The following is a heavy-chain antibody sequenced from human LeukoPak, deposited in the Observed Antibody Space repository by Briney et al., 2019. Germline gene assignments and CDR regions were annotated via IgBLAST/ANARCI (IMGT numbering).Heavy chain of an antibody. CDR3: ARVHRGYSYSHEDY. J-gene: IGHJ4*02. Sequence: SETLSLTCAVYGGSFSGYYWSWIRQPPGKGLEWIGEINHSGSTNYNPSLKSRVTISVDTSKNQFSLKLSSVTAADTAVYYCARVHRGYSYSHEDYWGQGTLVTVSS. V-gene: IGHV4-34*01. CDR2: INHSGST. CDR1: GGSFSGYY. D-gene: IGHD5-18*01.